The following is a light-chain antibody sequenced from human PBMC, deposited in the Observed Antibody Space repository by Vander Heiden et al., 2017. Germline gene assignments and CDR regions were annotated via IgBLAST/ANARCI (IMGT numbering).Light chain of an antibody. V-gene: IGKV3-15*01. J-gene: IGKJ2*01. Sequence: IVMTHSPATLSVSPGERATLCRASQRGSSNLAWYQQKPGQAPRLLIYGASTRATGIPARFSGSGSGTEFTLTISSRQSEDFAVYYCQQYNNWPLYTFGQGTKLEIK. CDR3: QQYNNWPLYT. CDR1: QRGSSN. CDR2: GAS.